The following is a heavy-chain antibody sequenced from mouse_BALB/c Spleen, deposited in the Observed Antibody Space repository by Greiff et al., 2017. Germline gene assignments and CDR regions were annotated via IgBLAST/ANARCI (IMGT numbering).Heavy chain of an antibody. CDR1: GFTFSSYT. CDR2: ISNGGGST. CDR3: ARLGDYGDAMDY. Sequence: EVMLVESGGGLVQPGGSLKLSCAASGFTFSSYTMSWVRQTPEKRLEWVAYISNGGGSTYYPDTVKGRFTISRDNAKNTLYLQMSSLRSEDTAMYCCARLGDYGDAMDYWGQGTSVTVSS. D-gene: IGHD1-1*01. V-gene: IGHV5-12-2*01. J-gene: IGHJ4*01.